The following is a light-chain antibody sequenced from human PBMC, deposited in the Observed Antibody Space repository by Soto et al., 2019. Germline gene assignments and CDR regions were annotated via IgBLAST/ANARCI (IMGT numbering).Light chain of an antibody. CDR2: GAS. J-gene: IGKJ4*01. V-gene: IGKV1-9*01. CDR3: QQSNSYPLT. Sequence: IQLTQSPSSLSASGGDRATITCRASQGIGSNLTWYLQKPGEAPKLLVYGASTLQSGVPSRFSGSGSGTVFTLTITSLQPEDFATYYCQQSNSYPLTFGGGTKV. CDR1: QGIGSN.